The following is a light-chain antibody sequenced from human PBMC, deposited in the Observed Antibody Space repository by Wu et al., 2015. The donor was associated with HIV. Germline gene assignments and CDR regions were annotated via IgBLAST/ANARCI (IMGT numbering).Light chain of an antibody. CDR2: KAS. CDR1: QSVSSW. CDR3: QQYNSNSWT. V-gene: IGKV1-5*03. J-gene: IGKJ1*01. Sequence: DIQMTQSPSTLSASVGDRVTITCRASQSVSSWLAWYQQKPGKAPKLLIYKASSLQSGVPSRFSGGGSGAEFTLTISSLQPDDFATYYCQQYNSNSWTFGQGTKVEI.